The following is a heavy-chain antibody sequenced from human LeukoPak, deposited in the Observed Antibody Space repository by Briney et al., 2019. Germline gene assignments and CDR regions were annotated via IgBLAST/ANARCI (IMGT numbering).Heavy chain of an antibody. CDR1: GFTFDDYA. J-gene: IGHJ4*02. CDR2: ISWNSGSI. V-gene: IGHV3-9*01. CDR3: AKDCGGDCNFDY. D-gene: IGHD2-21*01. Sequence: GRSLRLSCAASGFTFDDYAMHWVRQAPGKGLEWVSGISWNSGSIGYADSVKGRFTISRDNSKNTLYLQMNSLRAEDTAVYYCAKDCGGDCNFDYWAREPWSPSPQ.